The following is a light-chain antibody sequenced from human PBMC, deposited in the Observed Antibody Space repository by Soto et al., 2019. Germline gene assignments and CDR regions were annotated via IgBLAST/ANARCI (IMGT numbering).Light chain of an antibody. CDR1: QTVNSDY. V-gene: IGKV3-20*01. J-gene: IGKJ1*01. CDR2: ATS. CDR3: QQYTNWPKT. Sequence: EIVLTQSPGTLSLSPGETATLSCRASQTVNSDYLAWFQQRPGQAPRLLIFATSRRATDIPDRFSGSGSGTDFTLTISRLEPEDFAVYYCQQYTNWPKTFGQGTKVDIK.